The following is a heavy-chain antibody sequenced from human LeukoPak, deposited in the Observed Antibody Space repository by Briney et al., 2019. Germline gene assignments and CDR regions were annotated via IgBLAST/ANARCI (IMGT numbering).Heavy chain of an antibody. V-gene: IGHV1-69*06. CDR1: GGTFSSYA. CDR3: ARDSFYYDSSGYSHFDY. CDR2: IIPIFGTA. D-gene: IGHD3-22*01. Sequence: SVKVSCKASGGTFSSYAISWVRQAPGQGLEWMGRIIPIFGTANYAQKFQGRVTITADKSTSIAYMELSSLRSEDTAVYYCARDSFYYDSSGYSHFDYCGQGTLVTVSS. J-gene: IGHJ4*01.